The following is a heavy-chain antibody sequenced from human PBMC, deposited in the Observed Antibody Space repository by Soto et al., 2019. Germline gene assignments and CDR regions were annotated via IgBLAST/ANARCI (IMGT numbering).Heavy chain of an antibody. Sequence: PGGSLRLSCAASGFTFSSYSMNWVRQAPGKGLEWVSYISSSSSTIYYADSVKGRFTISRDNAKNSLYLQMNSLRDEDTAVYYCASLLDYYGSGIGYYYYGMDVWGQGTKVTVSS. V-gene: IGHV3-48*02. CDR3: ASLLDYYGSGIGYYYYGMDV. J-gene: IGHJ6*02. CDR2: ISSSSSTI. CDR1: GFTFSSYS. D-gene: IGHD3-10*01.